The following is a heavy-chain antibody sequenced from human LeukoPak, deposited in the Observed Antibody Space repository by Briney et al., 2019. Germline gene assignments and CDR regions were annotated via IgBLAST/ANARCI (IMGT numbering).Heavy chain of an antibody. V-gene: IGHV3-30*02. J-gene: IGHJ5*02. CDR1: GFTFSSYG. Sequence: GGSLRLSCAASGFTFSSYGMHWVRQAPGKGLEWVAFIRYDGSNKYYADSVKGRFTISRDNSKNTLYLQMNSLRAEDTAVHYCAKDRTEYYDFWSGYSNWFDPWGQGTLVTVSS. CDR2: IRYDGSNK. D-gene: IGHD3-3*01. CDR3: AKDRTEYYDFWSGYSNWFDP.